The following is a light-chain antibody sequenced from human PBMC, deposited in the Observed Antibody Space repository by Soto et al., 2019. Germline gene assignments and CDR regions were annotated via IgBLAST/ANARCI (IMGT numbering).Light chain of an antibody. CDR3: SASTASSTLV. Sequence: QSALTQPASVSGSAGQSITISCSGTMRDVGAYNLVSWYQQHPGTAPKLIIYEVRNRPSGISPRFSGSRSGNTASLTISGLHPEDEGYYYSSASTASSTLVFGGGTKLTVL. V-gene: IGLV2-14*01. CDR2: EVR. CDR1: MRDVGAYNL. J-gene: IGLJ3*02.